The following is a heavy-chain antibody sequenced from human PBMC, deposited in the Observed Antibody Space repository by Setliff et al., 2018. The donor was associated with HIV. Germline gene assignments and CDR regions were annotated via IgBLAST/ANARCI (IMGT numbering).Heavy chain of an antibody. D-gene: IGHD3-22*01. V-gene: IGHV4-61*01. J-gene: IGHJ4*02. CDR1: GGSISSRSYF. CDR2: IYYIGNT. CDR3: ARGRSRYYYDGSGYYVDY. Sequence: SETLSLTCTVSGGSISSRSYFWGWIRQPPGKGLEWIGYIYYIGNTNYNPSLKGRVTLSVDTSKNQLSLKLSSVTAADTAVYYCARGRSRYYYDGSGYYVDYWGQGTLVTVSS.